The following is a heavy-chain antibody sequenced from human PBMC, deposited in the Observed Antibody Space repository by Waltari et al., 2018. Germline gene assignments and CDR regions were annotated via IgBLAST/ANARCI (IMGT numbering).Heavy chain of an antibody. CDR2: INPNSGNT. Sequence: QVQLVQSGDEVKKPGASVKVSCKASGYTFTSYDINWVRQAAGQGLEWMGWINPNSGNTGYAQRLQGRLTITRDTSISTAYMELSSLRSEDTAVYYCARVMGSVDFWGQGTLVTVSS. J-gene: IGHJ4*02. CDR1: GYTFTSYD. D-gene: IGHD3-16*01. V-gene: IGHV1-8*03. CDR3: ARVMGSVDF.